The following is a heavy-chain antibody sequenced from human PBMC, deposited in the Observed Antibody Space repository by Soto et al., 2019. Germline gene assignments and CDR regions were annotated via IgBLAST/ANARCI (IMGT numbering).Heavy chain of an antibody. CDR1: GRTFSSYA. J-gene: IGHJ5*02. CDR3: ASLEGPAAKNWFDP. CDR2: IIPIFGTA. V-gene: IGHV1-69*13. Sequence: SVKVSCKASGRTFSSYAIIWVRQAPGQGLEWMGGIIPIFGTANYAQKFQGRVTITADESTSTAYMELSSLRPEDTAVYYCASLEGPAAKNWFDPWGQGISVTVSS.